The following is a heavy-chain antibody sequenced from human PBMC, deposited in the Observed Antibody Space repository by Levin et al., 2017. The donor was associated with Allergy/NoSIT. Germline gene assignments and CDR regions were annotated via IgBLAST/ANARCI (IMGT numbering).Heavy chain of an antibody. CDR3: ARGAGRLLGFDD. J-gene: IGHJ4*02. CDR1: GASISSSY. Sequence: PSETLSLTCTVSGASISSSYWSWIRQPPGKRLEWIGYIYYSGDINYNPSLKSRVTISLDTSKNQLSLKLSSVTAADTAVYYCARGAGRLLGFDDWGQGTLVTVSS. CDR2: IYYSGDI. D-gene: IGHD6-25*01. V-gene: IGHV4-59*01.